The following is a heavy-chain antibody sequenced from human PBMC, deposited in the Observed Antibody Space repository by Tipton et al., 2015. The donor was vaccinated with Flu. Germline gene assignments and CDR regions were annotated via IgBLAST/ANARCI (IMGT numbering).Heavy chain of an antibody. D-gene: IGHD3-16*01. CDR1: GDSIGSDYY. J-gene: IGHJ4*02. CDR2: IHRSGNT. V-gene: IGHV4-38-2*02. Sequence: GLVKPSETLSLTCSVSGDSIGSDYYWGWIRQPPGKGLQWLGNIHRSGNTYYNSSLESRVTISLDKSKNQFSLRLVSMTATDTAVYYCARVNLGGFDSWGQGTLLTVSS. CDR3: ARVNLGGFDS.